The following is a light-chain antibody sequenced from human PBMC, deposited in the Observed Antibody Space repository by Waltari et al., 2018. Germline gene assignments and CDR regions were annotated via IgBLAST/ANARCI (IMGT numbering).Light chain of an antibody. CDR2: TAS. CDR1: QGIRND. Sequence: AILRTQSPSSLSASVGDRVTITCRASQGIRNDLGWYQQKPEKAPKRLIYTASTVQSGVPSRFSGTGSGTDFTLTISSLQPEDFATYYCLHDYNYPRTFGQGTKVEIK. CDR3: LHDYNYPRT. J-gene: IGKJ1*01. V-gene: IGKV1-6*01.